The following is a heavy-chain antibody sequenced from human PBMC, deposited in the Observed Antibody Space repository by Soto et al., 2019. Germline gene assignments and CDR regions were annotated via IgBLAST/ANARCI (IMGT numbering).Heavy chain of an antibody. Sequence: QVQLQESGPGLVKPSQTLSLTCTVSGGSISSGGYYWSWIRQHPGKGLEWIGYIYYSGSTYYNPSLKSRVTISVDTSKNKFSLKLSSVTAADTAVYYCARDVARYSSSWYLPWGQGTLVTVSS. V-gene: IGHV4-31*03. CDR2: IYYSGST. CDR1: GGSISSGGYY. D-gene: IGHD6-13*01. J-gene: IGHJ5*02. CDR3: ARDVARYSSSWYLP.